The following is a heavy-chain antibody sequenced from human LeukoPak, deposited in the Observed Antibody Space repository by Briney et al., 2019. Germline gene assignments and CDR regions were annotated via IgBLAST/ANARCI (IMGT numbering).Heavy chain of an antibody. Sequence: SETLSLTCTVSGGSLSSGSYYWSWIRQPAGKGLEWIGRIYTSGSTNYNPSLKSRVTISVDTSKNQFSLKLSSVTAADTAVYYCARANRDYYDSSGISGDAFDIWGQGTMVTVSS. CDR2: IYTSGST. CDR3: ARANRDYYDSSGISGDAFDI. J-gene: IGHJ3*02. CDR1: GGSLSSGSYY. D-gene: IGHD3-22*01. V-gene: IGHV4-61*02.